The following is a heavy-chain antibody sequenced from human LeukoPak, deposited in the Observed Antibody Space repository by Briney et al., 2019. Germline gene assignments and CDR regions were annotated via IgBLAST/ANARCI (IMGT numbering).Heavy chain of an antibody. CDR2: IYYSGST. J-gene: IGHJ4*02. D-gene: IGHD4-17*01. CDR1: GGSFIGFH. CDR3: ARATGDNDY. V-gene: IGHV4-34*01. Sequence: SETLSLTCAVYGGSFIGFHWNWIRQPPGKGLEWIGNIYYSGSTYYNASLQSRVTISIDTPKNQFSLRPNSVTAADTAVYYCARATGDNDYWGQGTLVTVSS.